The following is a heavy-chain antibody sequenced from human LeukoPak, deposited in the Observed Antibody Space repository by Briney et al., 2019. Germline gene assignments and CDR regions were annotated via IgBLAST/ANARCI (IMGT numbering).Heavy chain of an antibody. J-gene: IGHJ4*02. V-gene: IGHV3-15*01. D-gene: IGHD1-1*01. CDR1: GFTFSNVW. CDR3: VTRVKSTGDY. CDR2: IKTKTDGGTT. Sequence: PGGSLRLSCEASGFTFSNVWMNWVRQAPGKGVEWIGRIKTKTDGGTTEYAAHVKGRFTISRDDSKNTLYLQMNSLKTEDTALYYCVTRVKSTGDYWGQGTLVTVSS.